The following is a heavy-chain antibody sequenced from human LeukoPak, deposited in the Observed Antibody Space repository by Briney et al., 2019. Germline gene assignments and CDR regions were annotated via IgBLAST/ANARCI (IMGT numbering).Heavy chain of an antibody. CDR3: SRVRVHYCSGGSCPYFDY. CDR1: GFTFSNYW. CDR2: IKPDGSEE. D-gene: IGHD2-15*01. J-gene: IGHJ4*02. Sequence: PGGSLILSCAVSGFTFSNYWMTWVRQAPGKGLEWVTNIKPDGSEEYYVDSVKGRFSISRDNVKNSLYLQMNSLRAEDTAVYYCSRVRVHYCSGGSCPYFDYWGQGTLVTVSS. V-gene: IGHV3-7*05.